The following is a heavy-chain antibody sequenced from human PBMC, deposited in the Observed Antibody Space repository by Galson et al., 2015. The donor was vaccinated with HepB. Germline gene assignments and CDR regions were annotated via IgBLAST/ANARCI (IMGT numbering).Heavy chain of an antibody. J-gene: IGHJ6*02. Sequence: SVKVSCKASGYTFTSYYMHWVRQAPGQGLEWMGIINPSGGSTSYAQKFQGRVTMTRDTSTSTVYMELSSLRSEDTAVYYCARDIVVVPAAILFVPDKNYYYYGMDVWGQGTTVTVSS. D-gene: IGHD2-2*02. CDR3: ARDIVVVPAAILFVPDKNYYYYGMDV. CDR1: GYTFTSYY. CDR2: INPSGGST. V-gene: IGHV1-46*01.